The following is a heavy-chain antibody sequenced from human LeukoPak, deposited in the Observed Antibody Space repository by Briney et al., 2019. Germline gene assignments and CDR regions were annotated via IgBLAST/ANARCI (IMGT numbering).Heavy chain of an antibody. CDR1: GGSFSKYC. CDR3: ASHYYGSGFD. D-gene: IGHD3-10*01. V-gene: IGHV4-34*01. CDR2: INDSGST. Sequence: SETLSLTCAVYGGSFSKYCWSWIRQPPGKGLEWIGEINDSGSTNYNPSLKSRVTILVDKSKNQFSLKLSSVTAADTAVYYCASHYYGSGFDWGQGTPVTVSS. J-gene: IGHJ4*02.